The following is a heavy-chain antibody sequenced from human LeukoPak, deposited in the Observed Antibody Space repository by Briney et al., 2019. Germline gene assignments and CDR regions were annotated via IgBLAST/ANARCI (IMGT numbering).Heavy chain of an antibody. D-gene: IGHD1-1*01. Sequence: GGSLRLSCAASGFTFSSYEMNWVRQAPGKGLEWVSYISSSGSTIYYADSVKGRFTISRDNAKNSLYLQMDSLRAEDTAVYYCARDGSHWHLPLPLFDYWGQGTLVTVSS. J-gene: IGHJ4*02. CDR3: ARDGSHWHLPLPLFDY. CDR2: ISSSGSTI. V-gene: IGHV3-48*03. CDR1: GFTFSSYE.